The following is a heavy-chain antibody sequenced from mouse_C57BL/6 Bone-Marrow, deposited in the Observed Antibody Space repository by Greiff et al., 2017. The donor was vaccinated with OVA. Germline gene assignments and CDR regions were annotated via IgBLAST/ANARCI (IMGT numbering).Heavy chain of an antibody. CDR3: ARGSIVTGYYYAMDY. CDR2: IWSGGST. Sequence: VKLMESGPGLVQPSQSLSITCTVSGFSLTSYGVHWVRQSPGKGLEWLGVIWSGGSTDYNAAFISRLSISKDNSKSQVFFKMNSLQADDTAIYYCARGSIVTGYYYAMDYWGQGTSVTVSS. CDR1: GFSLTSYG. D-gene: IGHD2-5*01. V-gene: IGHV2-2*01. J-gene: IGHJ4*01.